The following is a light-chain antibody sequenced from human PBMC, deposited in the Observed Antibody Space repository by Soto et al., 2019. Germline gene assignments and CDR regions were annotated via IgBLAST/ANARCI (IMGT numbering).Light chain of an antibody. J-gene: IGLJ2*01. CDR3: CSYAGSYVV. V-gene: IGLV2-11*01. Sequence: QSALTQPRSVSGSPGQSVTISCTGTSSDVGGYNYVSWYQQHPGKAPKLMIFDVSKRPSGVPDRFSGSKSGNTASLTISGLQADDEAEYYCCSYAGSYVVFGGGTKLTVL. CDR1: SSDVGGYNY. CDR2: DVS.